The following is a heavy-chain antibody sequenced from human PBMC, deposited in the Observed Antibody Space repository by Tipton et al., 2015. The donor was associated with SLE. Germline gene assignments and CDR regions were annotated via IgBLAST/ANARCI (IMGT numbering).Heavy chain of an antibody. V-gene: IGHV4-39*07. CDR3: ARIRKEGYDASGFYQEMYSFDF. Sequence: TLSLTCTVSDGSIRSSAYYWAWLRQPPGKGLQWIATILYSGSTYYNPSLKSRVSISEDPSKNQFSLQLTSLTAADTAVYLCARIRKEGYDASGFYQEMYSFDFWGQGIPVTVSS. J-gene: IGHJ4*02. CDR2: ILYSGST. CDR1: DGSIRSSAYY. D-gene: IGHD3-22*01.